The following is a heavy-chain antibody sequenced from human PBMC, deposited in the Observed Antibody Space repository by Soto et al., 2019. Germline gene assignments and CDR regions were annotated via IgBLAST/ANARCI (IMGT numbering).Heavy chain of an antibody. J-gene: IGHJ4*02. D-gene: IGHD6-19*01. V-gene: IGHV4-34*01. CDR2: INHSGST. CDR3: ARAAGAVAVFVY. Sequence: PSETLSLTCAVYGGSFSGYYWSWIRQPPGKGLEWIGEINHSGSTNYNPSLKSRVTISVDTSKNQFSLKLSSVTAADTAVYYCARAAGAVAVFVYSGQGTLVTVSS. CDR1: GGSFSGYY.